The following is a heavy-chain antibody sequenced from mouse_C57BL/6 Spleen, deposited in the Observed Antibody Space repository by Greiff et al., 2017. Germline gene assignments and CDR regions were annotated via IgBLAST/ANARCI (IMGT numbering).Heavy chain of an antibody. CDR3: ARYGSSPHWYFDV. CDR1: GYTFTSYD. J-gene: IGHJ1*03. Sequence: QVQLQQSGPELVKPGASVKLSCKASGYTFTSYDINWVKQRPGQGLEWIGWIYPRDGSTKYNEKFKGKATLPVDTSSSTAYMELHSLTSEDSAVYFCARYGSSPHWYFDVWGTGTTVTVSS. CDR2: IYPRDGST. V-gene: IGHV1-85*01. D-gene: IGHD1-1*01.